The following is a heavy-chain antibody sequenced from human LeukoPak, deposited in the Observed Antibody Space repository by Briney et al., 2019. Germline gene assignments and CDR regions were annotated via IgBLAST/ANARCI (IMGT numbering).Heavy chain of an antibody. Sequence: SETLSLTCTVSGGSISSYYWSWIRQPPGKGLEWIGYIYYSGSTNYNPSLKSRVTISVDTSKNQFSLKLSSVTAADTAIYYCARDAKYYYGSRTYFFFEYWGQGTLLSVSS. CDR1: GGSISSYY. D-gene: IGHD3-10*01. J-gene: IGHJ4*02. CDR2: IYYSGST. V-gene: IGHV4-59*12. CDR3: ARDAKYYYGSRTYFFFEY.